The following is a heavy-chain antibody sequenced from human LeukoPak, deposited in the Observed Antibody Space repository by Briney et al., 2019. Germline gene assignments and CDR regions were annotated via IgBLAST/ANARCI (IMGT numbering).Heavy chain of an antibody. D-gene: IGHD6-19*01. CDR3: ARDSSGWYYIDY. V-gene: IGHV1-2*02. CDR2: INPNSGGT. CDR1: GYTFTGYY. J-gene: IGHJ4*02. Sequence: ASVKVSCKASGYTFTGYYMHWVRQAPGQGLEWMGWINPNSGGTNYAQKFQGRVTMTRDTSISTAYMELSRLRSDDTAVYYCARDSSGWYYIDYWGQGTLVTVSS.